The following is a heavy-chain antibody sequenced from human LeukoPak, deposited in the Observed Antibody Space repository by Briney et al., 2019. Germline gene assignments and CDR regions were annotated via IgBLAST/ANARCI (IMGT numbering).Heavy chain of an antibody. Sequence: GGSLRLSCVASGFSFTDYAMNWVRRAPGKGLEWVSTFKTNYNQVYYAESVRGRFTMSTDNSKKTAYLQMNSPRVGDTALYYCARSVPDYTRFDFWGQGALVTVSS. J-gene: IGHJ4*02. V-gene: IGHV3-23*05. CDR1: GFSFTDYA. CDR2: FKTNYNQV. D-gene: IGHD4-11*01. CDR3: ARSVPDYTRFDF.